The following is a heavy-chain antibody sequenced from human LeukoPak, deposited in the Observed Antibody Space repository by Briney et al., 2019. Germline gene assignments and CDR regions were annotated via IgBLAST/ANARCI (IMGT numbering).Heavy chain of an antibody. CDR3: AKDPQETGSEPYLDY. J-gene: IGHJ4*02. CDR2: ISGDGGST. D-gene: IGHD1-1*01. V-gene: IGHV3-43*02. Sequence: SGGSLRLSCAASGFTFDDYAMHWVRQAPGKGLEWVSLISGDGGSTYYADSVKGRFTISRDNSKNSLYLQMNSLRTEDTALYYCAKDPQETGSEPYLDYWGQGTLVTVSS. CDR1: GFTFDDYA.